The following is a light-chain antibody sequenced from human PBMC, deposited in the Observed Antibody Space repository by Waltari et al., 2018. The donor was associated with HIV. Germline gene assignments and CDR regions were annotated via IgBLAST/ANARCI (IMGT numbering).Light chain of an antibody. V-gene: IGKV1-33*01. J-gene: IGKJ2*01. CDR1: QDISTY. Sequence: DIEMTQSPSSLSASVGDRVTITCQASQDISTYFNWYQQKPGKAPKLLIYDASRLETGVPSRFSGHRSGTHFTFTILSLQPEDIATYYCQHYDDYPDTFGQGTKVE. CDR2: DAS. CDR3: QHYDDYPDT.